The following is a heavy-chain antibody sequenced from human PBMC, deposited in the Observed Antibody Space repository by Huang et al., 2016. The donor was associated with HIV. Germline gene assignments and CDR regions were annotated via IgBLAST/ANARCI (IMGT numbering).Heavy chain of an antibody. J-gene: IGHJ3*02. D-gene: IGHD1-20*01. CDR2: IYWNDEK. V-gene: IGHV2-5*01. CDR3: AHRYITPGLRSGFDAFDI. CDR1: GFSLTTSGLG. Sequence: QITLKESGPALVKPSQTLTLTCSVSGFSLTTSGLGVGWIRLPPGKALEWLALIYWNDEKRYNPLRRNRLSITRDTSKRQVVLRLTNVNPVDTATYHCAHRYITPGLRSGFDAFDIWGQGTMVAVSS.